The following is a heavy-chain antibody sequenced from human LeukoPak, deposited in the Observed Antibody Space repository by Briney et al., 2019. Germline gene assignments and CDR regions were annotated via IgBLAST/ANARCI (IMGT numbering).Heavy chain of an antibody. V-gene: IGHV4-59*01. Sequence: SETLSLTCIVSGGSISDYYWSGIRQPPGQGLEWMGYIYRSGTKYNPSLKSRVTISVDTSKNQFSLRLSSVTAADTAVYFCSRDSSIWYRGAFDYCGQGTLVTVSS. CDR3: SRDSSIWYRGAFDY. D-gene: IGHD6-13*01. CDR1: GGSISDYY. CDR2: IYRSGT. J-gene: IGHJ4*02.